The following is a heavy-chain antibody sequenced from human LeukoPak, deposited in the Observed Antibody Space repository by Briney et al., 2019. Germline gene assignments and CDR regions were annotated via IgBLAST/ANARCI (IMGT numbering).Heavy chain of an antibody. CDR2: ISYDGSNK. CDR1: GFTFSSYA. Sequence: GGSLRLSCAASGFTFSSYAMHWVRQAPGKGLEWVAVISYDGSNKHYADSVKGRFTISRDNSKNTLYLQMNSLRAEDTAVYYCAKDIAVAGTTFDYWGQGTLVTVSS. V-gene: IGHV3-30*04. CDR3: AKDIAVAGTTFDY. J-gene: IGHJ4*02. D-gene: IGHD6-19*01.